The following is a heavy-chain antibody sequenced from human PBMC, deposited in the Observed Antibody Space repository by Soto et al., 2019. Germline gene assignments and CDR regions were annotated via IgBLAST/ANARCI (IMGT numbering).Heavy chain of an antibody. CDR3: TTVEASSSPDY. Sequence: XASLWLNCAVCCYSISSGYFCCWIRQPPGKGLEWIGSIYHSGSTYYNPSLKSRVTISVDTSNNQFSLKLSSVTAADTAVYYCTTVEASSSPDYCGQRTLVIVSS. J-gene: IGHJ4*02. V-gene: IGHV4-38-2*01. CDR2: IYHSGST. D-gene: IGHD6-13*01. CDR1: CYSISSGYF.